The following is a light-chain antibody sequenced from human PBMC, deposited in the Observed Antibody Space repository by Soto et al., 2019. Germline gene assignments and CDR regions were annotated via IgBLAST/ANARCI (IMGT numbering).Light chain of an antibody. CDR1: SSDVCAYKY. CDR3: TSYVGSNIWV. J-gene: IGLJ3*02. V-gene: IGLV2-8*01. CDR2: EVS. Sequence: SALTQPPSASGSPGQSVTISCTGTSSDVCAYKYVSWYQQYPGKAPKLMIYEVSKRPSGVPDRFSGSKSGNTASLTVSGLQAEDEADYYCTSYVGSNIWVFGGGTKLTVL.